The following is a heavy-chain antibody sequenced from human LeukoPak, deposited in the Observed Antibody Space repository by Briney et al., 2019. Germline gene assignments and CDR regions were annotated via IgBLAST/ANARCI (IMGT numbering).Heavy chain of an antibody. J-gene: IGHJ6*02. CDR2: ISSSSSYI. CDR1: GFTFSSYS. D-gene: IGHD3-10*01. CDR3: ARARVWFRKEIGMDV. V-gene: IGHV3-21*01. Sequence: GGSLRLSCAASGFTFSSYSMNWVRQAPGKGLEWVSSISSSSSYIYYADSVKGRFTISRDNAKNSLYLQMNSLGAEDTAVYYCARARVWFRKEIGMDVWGQGTTVTVSS.